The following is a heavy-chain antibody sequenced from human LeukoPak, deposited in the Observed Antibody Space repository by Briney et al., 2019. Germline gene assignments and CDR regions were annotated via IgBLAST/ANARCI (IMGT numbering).Heavy chain of an antibody. Sequence: GESLKISCKGSGYSFTSYWIAWVRQMPGKGLEWMGIIYPGDSDIRYSPSFQGQVTISADKSISTAYLYWSSLKASDTPMYYCARSRAAVGRTDYWGQGTLVTVSS. V-gene: IGHV5-51*01. CDR2: IYPGDSDI. CDR1: GYSFTSYW. CDR3: ARSRAAVGRTDY. D-gene: IGHD6-13*01. J-gene: IGHJ4*02.